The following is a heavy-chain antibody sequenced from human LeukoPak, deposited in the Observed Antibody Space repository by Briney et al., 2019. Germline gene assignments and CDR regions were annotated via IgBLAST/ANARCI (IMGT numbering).Heavy chain of an antibody. CDR1: GGSISSGSYY. D-gene: IGHD4-11*01. Sequence: PSGTLSLTCAVSGGSISSGSYYWSWIRQPAGKGLEWIGRIYTSGSTNYNPSLKSRVTISVDTSKNQFSLKLNSVTAADTAVYYCAREDYSYPTSGPFDPWGQGTLVTVSS. CDR3: AREDYSYPTSGPFDP. CDR2: IYTSGST. V-gene: IGHV4-61*02. J-gene: IGHJ5*02.